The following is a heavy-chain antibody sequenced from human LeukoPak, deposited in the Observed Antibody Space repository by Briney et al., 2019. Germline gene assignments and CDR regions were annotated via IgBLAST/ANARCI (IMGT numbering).Heavy chain of an antibody. CDR1: GCSFSSFA. CDR3: ARRRLYSSSGCFDY. D-gene: IGHD6-6*01. Sequence: AGTLTLSCTVSGCSFSSFAKHWVRQPPGEGLEYVWAINGNGGSTFYANSVQSSLTIFRDNSKNTLYLQVGSVRGEDTAVYYCARRRLYSSSGCFDYWGQGNLVTVSS. V-gene: IGHV3-64*01. CDR2: INGNGGST. J-gene: IGHJ4*02.